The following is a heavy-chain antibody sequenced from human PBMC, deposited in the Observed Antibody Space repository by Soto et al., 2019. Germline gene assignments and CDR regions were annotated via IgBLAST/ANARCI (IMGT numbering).Heavy chain of an antibody. CDR2: IHDTGRT. CDR3: ARESVSGTYRFES. J-gene: IGHJ4*02. D-gene: IGHD3-16*02. Sequence: SETLSLTCTFSVDSLSTYYWSWIRHPAGERLEWIGRIHDTGRTNYNPSLKSRVTMSVDTSKTQFSLRVNSVTAADTAVYYCARESVSGTYRFESWGPGTLVSVSS. CDR1: VDSLSTYY. V-gene: IGHV4-4*07.